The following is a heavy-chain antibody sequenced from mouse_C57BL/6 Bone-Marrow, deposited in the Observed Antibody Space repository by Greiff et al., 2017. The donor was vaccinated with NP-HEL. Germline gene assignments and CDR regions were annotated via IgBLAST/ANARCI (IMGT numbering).Heavy chain of an antibody. D-gene: IGHD1-1*01. CDR3: TLYYYGSFWFAY. V-gene: IGHV14-4*01. CDR1: GFNIKDDY. J-gene: IGHJ3*01. CDR2: IDPENGDT. Sequence: VQLQQSGAELVRPGASVKLSCTASGFNIKDDYMHWVKQRPEQGLEWIGWIDPENGDTEYASKFQGQATITADTSSNTAYLQLSSLTSEDTAVYYCTLYYYGSFWFAYWGQGTLVTVSA.